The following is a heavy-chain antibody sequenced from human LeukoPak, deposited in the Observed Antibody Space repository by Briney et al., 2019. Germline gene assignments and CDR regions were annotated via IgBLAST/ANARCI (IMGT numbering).Heavy chain of an antibody. CDR1: GFTFSSYW. V-gene: IGHV3-74*01. CDR3: ARVVSGFNWFDP. D-gene: IGHD5-12*01. Sequence: GGSLRLSCAASGFTFSSYWMHWVRQAPGKGLVWVSRINSDGSSTSYADSVKGRFTISRDNAKNTLYLQMNSLRAEDTAAYYCARVVSGFNWFDPWGQGTLVTVSS. J-gene: IGHJ5*02. CDR2: INSDGSST.